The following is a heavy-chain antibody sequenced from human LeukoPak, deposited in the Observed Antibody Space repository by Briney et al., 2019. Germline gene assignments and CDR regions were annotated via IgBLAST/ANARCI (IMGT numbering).Heavy chain of an antibody. CDR1: GFTFSGYC. CDR3: AELGITMIGGV. D-gene: IGHD3-10*02. Sequence: GGSLRLSCAASGFTFSGYCMSWVRQAPGKGLEWVANIKQDGSDKYYVDSVKGRFTISRDNAKNSLYLQMNSLRAEDTAVYYCAELGITMIGGVWGKGTTVTISS. CDR2: IKQDGSDK. J-gene: IGHJ6*04. V-gene: IGHV3-7*01.